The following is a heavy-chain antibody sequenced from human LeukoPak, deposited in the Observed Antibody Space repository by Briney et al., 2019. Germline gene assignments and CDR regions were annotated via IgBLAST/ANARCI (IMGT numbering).Heavy chain of an antibody. CDR2: IYPGDSDT. Sequence: GEALKISCKGSGYSFTSYWIGWVRPMPGKGLEWMGIIYPGDSDTRYSPSFQGQVTISADKSISTAYLQWSSLKASDTAMYYCAAEIAVAADDAFDIWGQGTMVTVSS. J-gene: IGHJ3*02. CDR1: GYSFTSYW. V-gene: IGHV5-51*01. D-gene: IGHD6-19*01. CDR3: AAEIAVAADDAFDI.